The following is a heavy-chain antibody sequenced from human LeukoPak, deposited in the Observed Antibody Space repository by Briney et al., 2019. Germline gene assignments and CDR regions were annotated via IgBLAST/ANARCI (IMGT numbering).Heavy chain of an antibody. D-gene: IGHD4-17*01. CDR2: IYYSGRT. CDR3: ARVVATVTTIERHFDY. V-gene: IGHV4-31*03. Sequence: SQTLSLTCTVSGGSISSGGYYWSWIRQHPGKGLEWLGYIYYSGRTYYNPSLKSRVTISVNTSKIQFSMKLSSVTAAVTAVYYCARVVATVTTIERHFDYWGQGTLVTVSS. J-gene: IGHJ4*02. CDR1: GGSISSGGYY.